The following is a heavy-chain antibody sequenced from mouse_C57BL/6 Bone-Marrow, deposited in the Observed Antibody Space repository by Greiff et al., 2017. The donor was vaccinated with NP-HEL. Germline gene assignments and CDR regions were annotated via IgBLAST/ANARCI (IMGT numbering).Heavy chain of an antibody. CDR2: IYPRSGNT. D-gene: IGHD2-2*01. CDR3: ARPFYYGYDYYAMDY. J-gene: IGHJ4*01. V-gene: IGHV1-81*01. CDR1: GYTFTSYG. Sequence: QVQLQQSGAELARPGASVKLSCKASGYTFTSYGISWVKQRTGQGLEWIGEIYPRSGNTYYNEKFKGKATLTADTSSSTAYMELRSLTSEDSAVYFCARPFYYGYDYYAMDYWGQGTSVTVSS.